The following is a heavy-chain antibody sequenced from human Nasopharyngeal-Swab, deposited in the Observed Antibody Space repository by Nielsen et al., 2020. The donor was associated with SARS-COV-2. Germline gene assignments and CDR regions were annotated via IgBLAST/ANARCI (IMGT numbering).Heavy chain of an antibody. J-gene: IGHJ6*03. CDR2: IYYSGST. Sequence: SETLSLTCTVSGGSISSSSYYWGWIRQPPGKGLEWIGSIYYSGSTYYNPSLKSRVTISVDTSKNQFSLKLSSVTAADTAVYYCAREAPYCSGDSCYHYYMDVWGKGTTVTVSS. D-gene: IGHD2-15*01. CDR1: GGSISSSSYY. V-gene: IGHV4-39*07. CDR3: AREAPYCSGDSCYHYYMDV.